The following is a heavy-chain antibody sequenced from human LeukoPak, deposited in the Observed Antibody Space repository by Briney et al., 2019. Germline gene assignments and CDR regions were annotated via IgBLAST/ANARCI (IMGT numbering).Heavy chain of an antibody. CDR3: ARAFDTSWDYYYMDV. D-gene: IGHD2-2*01. J-gene: IGHJ6*03. CDR1: GFTFSSYS. V-gene: IGHV3-21*01. Sequence: PGGSLRLSCAASGFTFSSYSMNWSRQAPGKGLEWVPSLSSRSTYIYYADSVKGRFTISRDDAKKSLYLQMNSLRAEDTAVYYCARAFDTSWDYYYMDVWGKGTTVTVS. CDR2: LSSRSTYI.